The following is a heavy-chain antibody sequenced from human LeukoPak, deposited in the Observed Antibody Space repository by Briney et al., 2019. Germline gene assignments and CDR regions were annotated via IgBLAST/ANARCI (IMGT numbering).Heavy chain of an antibody. CDR1: GYTFTDYD. CDR3: ATGFIFGVVIRRHLKDNFDY. J-gene: IGHJ4*02. V-gene: IGHV1-69-2*01. Sequence: VKIACKVSGYTFTDYDMHWVQQAPGKGLEWMGLVDPEDGETIYAEKFQGRVTITADTSTDTAHMELSSLRSEDTAVYYCATGFIFGVVIRRHLKDNFDYWGQGTLVTVSS. D-gene: IGHD3-3*02. CDR2: VDPEDGET.